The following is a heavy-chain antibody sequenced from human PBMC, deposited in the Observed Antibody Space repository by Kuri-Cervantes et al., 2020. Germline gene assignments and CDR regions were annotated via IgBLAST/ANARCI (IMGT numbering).Heavy chain of an antibody. CDR2: IYYSGST. V-gene: IGHV4-61*01. D-gene: IGHD2-2*01. Sequence: SETLSLTCTVSGGSVSSGSYYWSWIRQPPGKGLEWIGYIYYSGSTNYNPSLKSRVTISVGTSKNQFPLKLSSVTAADTAVYYCARDRRCSSTSCLYSGSYYYFDYWGQGTLVTVSS. J-gene: IGHJ4*02. CDR3: ARDRRCSSTSCLYSGSYYYFDY. CDR1: GGSVSSGSYY.